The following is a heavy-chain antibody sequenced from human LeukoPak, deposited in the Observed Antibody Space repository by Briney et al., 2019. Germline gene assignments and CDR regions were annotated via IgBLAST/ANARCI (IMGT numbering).Heavy chain of an antibody. CDR3: VRSLAD. J-gene: IGHJ4*02. CDR1: GFTFSDHY. CDR2: IRNQANSYTT. D-gene: IGHD6-19*01. V-gene: IGHV3-72*01. Sequence: GGSLRLSCAASGFTFSDHYMDWVRQAPGKGLEWVGRIRNQANSYTTEYAASVKDRFTLSRDDSKSSLFVQMNSLKTEDTAVYFCVRSLADWGQGTQVTVSS.